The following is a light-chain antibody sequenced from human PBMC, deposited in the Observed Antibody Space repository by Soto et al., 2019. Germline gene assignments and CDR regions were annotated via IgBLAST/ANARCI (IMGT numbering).Light chain of an antibody. J-gene: IGKJ5*01. CDR2: AAS. CDR1: QSISASD. CDR3: QQYNNGQT. V-gene: IGKV3-15*01. Sequence: IVLIQSPATLSVSPGERATLSCRASQSISASDLAWYQQKPGQAPRLLIYAASMTAIGVPARFSGSGSGTEFTLTISSLQSEDLAVYYCQQYNNGQTFGQGTRLEIK.